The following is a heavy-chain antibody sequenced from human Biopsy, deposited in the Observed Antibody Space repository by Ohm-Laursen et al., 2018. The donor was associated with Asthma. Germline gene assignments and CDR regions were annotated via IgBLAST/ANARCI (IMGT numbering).Heavy chain of an antibody. CDR1: GYTFNSAG. CDR3: ARAVDYSHYYGIDV. Sequence: ASVKVSCKASGYTFNSAGITWVRQAPGQGLEWMGWISVYNGNTKVAQKLQDRVTMTTDTSTSTAYMELRSLRSDDTAVYFCARAVDYSHYYGIDVWGQGTTVAVS. CDR2: ISVYNGNT. D-gene: IGHD3-10*01. J-gene: IGHJ6*02. V-gene: IGHV1-18*01.